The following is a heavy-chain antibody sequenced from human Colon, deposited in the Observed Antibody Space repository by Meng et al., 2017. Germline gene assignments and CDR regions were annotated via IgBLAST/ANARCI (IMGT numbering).Heavy chain of an antibody. V-gene: IGHV3-64*02. CDR2: INGNGDST. CDR3: VRVGSGYDY. CDR1: GFIFSDYS. D-gene: IGHD6-19*01. J-gene: IGHJ4*02. Sequence: GGSLMLSCAASGFIFSDYSMHWVLQAPGKGLEYVSAINGNGDSTYYADSVKGRFTISRDNSKNTLYLQMGGLRAEDLAVYYCVRVGSGYDYWGQGTLGTVSS.